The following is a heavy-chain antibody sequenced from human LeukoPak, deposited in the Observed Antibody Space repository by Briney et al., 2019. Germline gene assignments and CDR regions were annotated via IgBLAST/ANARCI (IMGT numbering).Heavy chain of an antibody. J-gene: IGHJ6*03. CDR2: IYTGGST. D-gene: IGHD2-15*01. Sequence: SETLSLTCTVSGGSISSSSYYWSWIRQPAGKGLEWIGRIYTGGSTNYNPSLKSRVTMSVDTSKNQFSLKLSSVTAADTAVYYCARELLDYYYYYMDVWGKGTTVTISS. CDR1: GGSISSSSYY. CDR3: ARELLDYYYYYMDV. V-gene: IGHV4-61*02.